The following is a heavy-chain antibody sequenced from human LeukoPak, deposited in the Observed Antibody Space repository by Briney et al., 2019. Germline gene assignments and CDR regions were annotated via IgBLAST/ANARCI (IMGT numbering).Heavy chain of an antibody. CDR3: ANADTEDFFDS. V-gene: IGHV4-38-2*01. Sequence: SETLSLTCAVSGSSFSSDYYWGWVRQPPGKGLEWVGSIYHDETTYYNPSLKSRVTISLVTSKKQFSLMLASVTAADTAIYYCANADTEDFFDSWGQGVLVTVSS. J-gene: IGHJ4*02. CDR1: GSSFSSDYY. CDR2: IYHDETT. D-gene: IGHD2-8*01.